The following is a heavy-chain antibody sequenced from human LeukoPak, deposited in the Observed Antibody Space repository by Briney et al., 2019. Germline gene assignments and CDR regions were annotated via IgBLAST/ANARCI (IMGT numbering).Heavy chain of an antibody. CDR3: AKRDSTGWYSDY. D-gene: IGHD6-19*01. CDR1: GSTFTSYA. CDR2: ISGSGVST. J-gene: IGHJ4*02. Sequence: GGSLRPSCAAPGSTFTSYAINWVPQAPGRGRGWVSTISGSGVSTYYADSVKGRFTISRDNSKNTLYLQMKSLRAEDTAVYYCAKRDSTGWYSDYWGQGTLVTVSS. V-gene: IGHV3-23*01.